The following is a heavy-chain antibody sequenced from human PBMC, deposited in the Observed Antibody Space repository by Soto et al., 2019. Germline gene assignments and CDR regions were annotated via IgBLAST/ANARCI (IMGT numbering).Heavy chain of an antibody. J-gene: IGHJ6*02. Sequence: GWSMRLSCASSVLTFNSYWMHWVRKDPGKGLVWVARINSDGSSTTYAESVKGRFTISRDNAENTVYLQMNSLRAEDTAIYFFASEAYYYETSSALDVWGQGTTVTVSS. CDR1: VLTFNSYW. V-gene: IGHV3-74*01. D-gene: IGHD3-22*01. CDR3: ASEAYYYETSSALDV. CDR2: INSDGSST.